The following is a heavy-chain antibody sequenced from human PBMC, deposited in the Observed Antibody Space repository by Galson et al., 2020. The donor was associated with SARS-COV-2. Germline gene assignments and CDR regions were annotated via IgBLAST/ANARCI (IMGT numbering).Heavy chain of an antibody. D-gene: IGHD6-13*01. CDR2: IWYDGSNR. CDR3: AIAATPVEVSIAESGYLYV. Sequence: GESLKISCVASGFTFSDYGMHLVRPPPGKGLEWVAAIWYDGSNRFSADSVKGPFTLSRDNSKNTRYLQMNSLRAEDTAVYYCAIAATPVEVSIAESGYLYVWARRTLSAVPS. V-gene: IGHV3-33*01. J-gene: IGHJ2*01. CDR1: GFTFSDYG.